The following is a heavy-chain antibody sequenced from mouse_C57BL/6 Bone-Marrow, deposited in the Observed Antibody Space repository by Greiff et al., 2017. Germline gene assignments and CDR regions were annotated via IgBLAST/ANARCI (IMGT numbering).Heavy chain of an antibody. CDR2: IHPNSGST. CDR3: ARRAAY. V-gene: IGHV1-64*01. Sequence: QVQLKQPGAELVKPGAPVKLSCKASGYTFTSYWMHWVKQRPGQGLEWIGMIHPNSGSTNYNEKFKSKATLTVDKSSSTAYMQLSSLTSEDSAVYYCARRAAYWGQGTLVTVSA. CDR1: GYTFTSYW. J-gene: IGHJ3*01.